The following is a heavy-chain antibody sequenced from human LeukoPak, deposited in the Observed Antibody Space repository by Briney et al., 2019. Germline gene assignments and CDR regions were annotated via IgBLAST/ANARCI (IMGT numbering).Heavy chain of an antibody. V-gene: IGHV3-49*04. D-gene: IGHD3-3*01. CDR1: GFTFDDYS. CDR2: IRRKGYGGTT. CDR3: TRDHDFWSGPFDV. Sequence: GGSLRLSCTASGFTFDDYSLSWVRQAPEKGLEWVGFIRRKGYGGTTEYAPSVKGRFIMSRDDSKSTAYLQMNSLKTEDTAVYYCTRDHDFWSGPFDVWGKGTTVTVSS. J-gene: IGHJ6*04.